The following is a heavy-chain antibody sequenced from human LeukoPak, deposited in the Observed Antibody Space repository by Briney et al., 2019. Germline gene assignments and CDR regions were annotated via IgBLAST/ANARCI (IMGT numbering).Heavy chain of an antibody. Sequence: GGSLRLSCTASGFTFSSYSMNWVRQAPGKGLEWVSSISSSSSYIYYAGSVKGRFTISRDNAKNSLYLQMNSLRAEDTAVYYCARSVGSGSEGHNYAFDIWGQGTMVTVSS. CDR2: ISSSSSYI. CDR3: ARSVGSGSEGHNYAFDI. V-gene: IGHV3-21*01. CDR1: GFTFSSYS. J-gene: IGHJ3*02. D-gene: IGHD3-10*01.